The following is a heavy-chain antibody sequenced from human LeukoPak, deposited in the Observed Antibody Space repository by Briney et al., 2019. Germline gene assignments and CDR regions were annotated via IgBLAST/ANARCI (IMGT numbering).Heavy chain of an antibody. CDR3: AKRYGSGSYGYFDY. CDR2: ISGSGGST. V-gene: IGHV3-23*01. D-gene: IGHD3-10*01. J-gene: IGHJ4*02. CDR1: GFTFSSYA. Sequence: PGGSLRLSWAASGFTFSSYAMSWVRQAPGKGLEWVSAISGSGGSTYYADSVKGRFTISRDNSKNTLYLQMNSLRAEDTAVYYCAKRYGSGSYGYFDYWGQGTLVTVPS.